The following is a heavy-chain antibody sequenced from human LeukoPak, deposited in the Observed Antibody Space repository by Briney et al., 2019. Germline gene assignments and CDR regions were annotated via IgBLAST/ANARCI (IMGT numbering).Heavy chain of an antibody. CDR3: TRDGRVAYEMDV. Sequence: GGSLRLSCAASGFTFRNFWMTWVRQAPGKGLEWVANIKQDGSEKHYVDSVKGRFTISRDNAKNSLYLQMNSLRAEDTAVYYCTRDGRVAYEMDVWGQGTTVTVSS. J-gene: IGHJ6*02. V-gene: IGHV3-7*01. CDR1: GFTFRNFW. D-gene: IGHD2-15*01. CDR2: IKQDGSEK.